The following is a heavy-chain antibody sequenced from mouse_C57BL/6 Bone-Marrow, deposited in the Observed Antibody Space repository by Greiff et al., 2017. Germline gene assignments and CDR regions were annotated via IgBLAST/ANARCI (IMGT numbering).Heavy chain of an antibody. CDR2: IYPGSGNT. J-gene: IGHJ3*01. CDR1: GYTFTDYY. D-gene: IGHD2-3*01. Sequence: VKLVESGAELVRPGASVKLSCKASGYTFTDYYINWVKQRPGQGLEWIARIYPGSGNTYYNEKFKGKATLTAEKSSSTAYMQLSSLTSEDSAVYFCARNRLLFAYWGQGTLVTVSA. CDR3: ARNRLLFAY. V-gene: IGHV1-76*01.